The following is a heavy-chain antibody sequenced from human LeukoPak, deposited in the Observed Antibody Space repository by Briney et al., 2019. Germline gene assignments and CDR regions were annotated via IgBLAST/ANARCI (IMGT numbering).Heavy chain of an antibody. CDR3: ARVHPYYDILTGYYDYFDY. CDR1: GLTFRGYS. J-gene: IGHJ4*02. Sequence: SGGSLRLSCAASGLTFRGYSMNWVRQAPGKGLEWVASISNGGDYIYYTDSVKGRFTISRADAKDSLYLQMNSLRAEDTAVYYCARVHPYYDILTGYYDYFDYWGQGTLVTVSS. V-gene: IGHV3-21*06. D-gene: IGHD3-9*01. CDR2: ISNGGDYI.